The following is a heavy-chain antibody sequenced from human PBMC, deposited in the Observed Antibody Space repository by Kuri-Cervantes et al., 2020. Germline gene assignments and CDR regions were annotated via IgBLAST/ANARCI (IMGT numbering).Heavy chain of an antibody. Sequence: GESLKISCIASGFMFSSYWMSWVRQAPGKGLECVANIKPDGSEKNYVDSVKGRFTISRDNGKNTLYLQMKSLKTEDTAVYYCSRGIRPFDYWGQGTLVTVSS. CDR2: IKPDGSEK. V-gene: IGHV3-7*03. D-gene: IGHD2-15*01. CDR3: SRGIRPFDY. CDR1: GFMFSSYW. J-gene: IGHJ4*02.